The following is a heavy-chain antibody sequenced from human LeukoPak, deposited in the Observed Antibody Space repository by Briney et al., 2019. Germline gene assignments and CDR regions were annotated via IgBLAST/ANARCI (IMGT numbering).Heavy chain of an antibody. CDR2: INPNSGGT. J-gene: IGHJ1*01. Sequence: ASVKVSCKASGYTFTDYYMHWLRQAPGQRLEWMGWINPNSGGTNYAQKLQGRVTMTTDTSTSTAYMELIRLSSDDTAVYYCASTNDYGDFVYFQHWGQGTLVTVSS. D-gene: IGHD4-17*01. V-gene: IGHV1-2*02. CDR3: ASTNDYGDFVYFQH. CDR1: GYTFTDYY.